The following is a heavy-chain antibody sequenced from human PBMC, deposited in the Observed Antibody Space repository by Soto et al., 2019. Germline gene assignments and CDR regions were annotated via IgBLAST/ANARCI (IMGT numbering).Heavy chain of an antibody. CDR1: GYTFTSYG. D-gene: IGHD3-9*01. CDR2: ISVYNGNT. Sequence: ASVKVSCKASGYTFTSYGISWVRQAPGQGLEWMGWISVYNGNTNYAQKVQARITMTTDTSTSTAYMELRSLRSDDTAVYFCARARYYDWCFDLWGLGTPVTVSS. CDR3: ARARYYDWCFDL. J-gene: IGHJ4*02. V-gene: IGHV1-18*01.